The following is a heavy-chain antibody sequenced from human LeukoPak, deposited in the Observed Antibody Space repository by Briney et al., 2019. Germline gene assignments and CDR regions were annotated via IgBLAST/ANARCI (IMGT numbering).Heavy chain of an antibody. J-gene: IGHJ4*02. D-gene: IGHD3-10*01. CDR1: GFSFSSYR. V-gene: IGHV3-21*04. CDR2: VSNSGDYI. Sequence: PGGSLRLSCAASGFSFSSYRMNWVRQAPGKGLEWVSSVSNSGDYIHYADSVKGRFTISRDNSKNSLYLQMNSLRTEDTALYYCAKGKNTGSYLSHVDYWGQGTLVTVSS. CDR3: AKGKNTGSYLSHVDY.